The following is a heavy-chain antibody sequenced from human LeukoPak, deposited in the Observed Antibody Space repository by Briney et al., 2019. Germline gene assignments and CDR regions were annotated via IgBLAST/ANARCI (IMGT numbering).Heavy chain of an antibody. Sequence: GGSLRLSCAASGFTFSFYDMHWVRQTTGKSLEWVSGIGKGGDTYYAGSVKGRFTISRENAKNPLYLQMNSLSAEDTAVYYCIRDLGLSHAYGAFDVWGQGTLVTVSS. CDR2: IGKGGDT. V-gene: IGHV3-13*01. J-gene: IGHJ3*01. CDR1: GFTFSFYD. CDR3: IRDLGLSHAYGAFDV. D-gene: IGHD3-16*01.